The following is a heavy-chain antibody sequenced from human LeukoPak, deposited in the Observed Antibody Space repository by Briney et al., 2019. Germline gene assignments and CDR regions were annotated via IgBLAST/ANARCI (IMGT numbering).Heavy chain of an antibody. J-gene: IGHJ4*02. V-gene: IGHV3-30*18. D-gene: IGHD6-13*01. CDR2: ISYDGNNK. CDR3: AKDSPYSSSWYSFPLVD. CDR1: GFTFGAYG. Sequence: PGGSLSLSCAASGFTFGAYGMHWVRQAPGKGLEWLSVISYDGNNKYYADSVKGRFTISRDNSENTLYLQMNSLRPEDTAVYYCAKDSPYSSSWYSFPLVDWGQGTLVTVSS.